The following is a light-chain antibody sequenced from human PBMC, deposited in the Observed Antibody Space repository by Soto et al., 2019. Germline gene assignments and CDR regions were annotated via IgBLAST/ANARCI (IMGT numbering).Light chain of an antibody. J-gene: IGKJ4*01. CDR2: KAS. CDR3: QEYNSYRLT. Sequence: DIQMTQSPSTLSASVGDRVTITCRASQSISSWLAWYQQKPGKAPKLLIYKASSLESGVPSRFSCSGSGTESTLSISSRKPDDFATYYCQEYNSYRLTFGGGTKVEI. V-gene: IGKV1-5*03. CDR1: QSISSW.